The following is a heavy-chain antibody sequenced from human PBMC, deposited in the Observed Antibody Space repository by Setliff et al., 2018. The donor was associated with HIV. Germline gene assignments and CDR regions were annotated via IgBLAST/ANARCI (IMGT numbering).Heavy chain of an antibody. CDR1: GYNFVGYG. Sequence: VSCKASGYNFVGYGINWLRQAPGQGLEWMGWINTYNGNTKYGQKFQGSVTMTTDTSTSTVYMELRNLRSDDTAVYFCARGGPARVALLYWFDPWGQGTLVTVSS. V-gene: IGHV1-18*01. CDR2: INTYNGNT. J-gene: IGHJ5*02. CDR3: ARGGPARVALLYWFDP. D-gene: IGHD2-21*01.